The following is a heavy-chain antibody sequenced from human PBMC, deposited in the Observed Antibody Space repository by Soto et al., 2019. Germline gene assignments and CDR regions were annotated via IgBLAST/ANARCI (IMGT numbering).Heavy chain of an antibody. CDR3: AHGDPLDFHF. V-gene: IGHV2-5*01. D-gene: IGHD3-10*01. Sequence: QITLKESGPPLVQPTQTLTLTCTFSGFSLSTSGEAVGWIRQPSGKALEWLALIYWNGIERYSPSLKSRLTITKDTSKTQVVLTMTNMDPVDTATYYCAHGDPLDFHFWGQGTLVTVSP. CDR2: IYWNGIE. J-gene: IGHJ4*02. CDR1: GFSLSTSGEA.